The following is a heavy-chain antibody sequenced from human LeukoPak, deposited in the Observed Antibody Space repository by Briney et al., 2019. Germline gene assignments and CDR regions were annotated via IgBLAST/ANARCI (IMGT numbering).Heavy chain of an antibody. J-gene: IGHJ3*02. CDR1: GFTFSAFA. Sequence: PGGSLRLSCAASGFTFSAFAMHWVRQAPGKGLEWVAVILYDGSNKYYADSVKGRLTISRDNSKNTLSLQVNSLRSEDTAVYFCAKGDYGGNSYTFDIWGQGTMVTVSS. CDR2: ILYDGSNK. D-gene: IGHD4-23*01. V-gene: IGHV3-30*18. CDR3: AKGDYGGNSYTFDI.